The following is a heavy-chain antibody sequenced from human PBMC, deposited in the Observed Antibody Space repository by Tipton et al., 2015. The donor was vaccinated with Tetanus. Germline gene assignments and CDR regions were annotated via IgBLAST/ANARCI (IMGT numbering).Heavy chain of an antibody. Sequence: TLSLTCTVSGDSVSTGNFYWSWIRQPPGKGLEWIAFIHHSGLAFSKPSLKSRVSISIDTSQNQFSLKLSSVTAADTAVYYCARGTGDYWGQGALVTVSS. D-gene: IGHD1-14*01. V-gene: IGHV4-30-4*01. CDR1: GDSVSTGNFY. CDR3: ARGTGDY. CDR2: IHHSGLA. J-gene: IGHJ4*02.